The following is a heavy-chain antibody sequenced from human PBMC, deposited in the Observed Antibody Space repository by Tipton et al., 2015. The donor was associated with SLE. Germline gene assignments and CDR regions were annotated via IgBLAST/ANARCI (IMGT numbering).Heavy chain of an antibody. CDR3: AREGGAAGSYYGMDV. Sequence: SLRLSCAASGFTFSSYWMHWVRQAPGKGLVWVSRINSDGSSTSYADSVKGRFTISRDNAKNTLYLQMNSLRAEDTAVYYCAREGGAAGSYYGMDVWGQGTTVTVSS. D-gene: IGHD6-13*01. V-gene: IGHV3-74*01. J-gene: IGHJ6*02. CDR1: GFTFSSYW. CDR2: INSDGSST.